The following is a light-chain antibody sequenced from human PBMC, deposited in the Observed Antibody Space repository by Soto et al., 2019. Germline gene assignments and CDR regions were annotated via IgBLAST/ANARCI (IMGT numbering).Light chain of an antibody. Sequence: QSVLTQPASVSGSPGQSITISCTGTSSDVGGYNYVSWYQQHPGKAPKLMIYDVSNRPSGVSNRFSGSKSGNTASLTISGLQAEAEADYYCSSYTSSSTLYVFVTGTMVTV. J-gene: IGLJ1*01. CDR1: SSDVGGYNY. CDR3: SSYTSSSTLYV. V-gene: IGLV2-14*01. CDR2: DVS.